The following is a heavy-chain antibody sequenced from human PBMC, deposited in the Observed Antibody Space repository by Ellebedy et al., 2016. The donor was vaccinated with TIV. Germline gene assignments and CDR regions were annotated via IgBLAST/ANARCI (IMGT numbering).Heavy chain of an antibody. D-gene: IGHD2-15*01. Sequence: GESLKISCAASGFTFSSDWMHWFRQAPGKGLVWVSRIKGDGSSTNYADSVKGRFTISRDNSKNTLYLQVNSLRAEDTAVYYCAADRYCSGGNCYWVDYWGQGTLVTVSS. CDR1: GFTFSSDW. CDR2: IKGDGSST. J-gene: IGHJ4*02. CDR3: AADRYCSGGNCYWVDY. V-gene: IGHV3-74*01.